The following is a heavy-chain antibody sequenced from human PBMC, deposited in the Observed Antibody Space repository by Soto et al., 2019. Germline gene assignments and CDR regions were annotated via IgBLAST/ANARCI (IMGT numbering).Heavy chain of an antibody. D-gene: IGHD3-22*01. Sequence: EVQLVESGGVVVQPGGSLRLSCAASGFTFGDYTMHWVRQAPGQGLEWVSLISWDGILRFYADSVKGRFTISRDNSKNSLYLQMNSLRAEDTALYFCAKEMGDYYDSSGSWFDPWGQGTLVTVSS. CDR1: GFTFGDYT. V-gene: IGHV3-43*01. CDR2: ISWDGILR. J-gene: IGHJ5*02. CDR3: AKEMGDYYDSSGSWFDP.